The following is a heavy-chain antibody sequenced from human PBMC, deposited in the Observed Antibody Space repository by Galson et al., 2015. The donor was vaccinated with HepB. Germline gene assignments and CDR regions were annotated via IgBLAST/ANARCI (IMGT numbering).Heavy chain of an antibody. Sequence: SVKVSCKASGYTFIGYYIYWVRQAPGQGLEWMGWINPNSDGTNYAQKFQGRVTMTRDTSISTAYMQLSRLKSDDTAVYYCARRKLAAAGYAFDFWGQGTMVTVSS. D-gene: IGHD6-13*01. CDR3: ARRKLAAAGYAFDF. CDR2: INPNSDGT. V-gene: IGHV1-2*02. J-gene: IGHJ3*01. CDR1: GYTFIGYY.